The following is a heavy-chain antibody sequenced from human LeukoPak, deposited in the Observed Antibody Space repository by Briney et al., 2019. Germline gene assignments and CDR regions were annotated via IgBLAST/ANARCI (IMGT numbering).Heavy chain of an antibody. V-gene: IGHV3-23*01. Sequence: GGSLRLTCVASEFTFRDYDMSWVRQAPGKGLEWVSATTGSGGSTYYADSVKGRFTISRDNSKNTLYLQVGSLRGEDAAVYYCAKHLNGPTTCFDPWGQGTLVTVSS. CDR3: AKHLNGPTTCFDP. CDR2: TTGSGGST. CDR1: EFTFRDYD. J-gene: IGHJ5*02. D-gene: IGHD1-1*01.